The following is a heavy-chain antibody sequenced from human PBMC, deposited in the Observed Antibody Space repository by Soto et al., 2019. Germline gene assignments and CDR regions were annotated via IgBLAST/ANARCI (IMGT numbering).Heavy chain of an antibody. CDR2: ISAYNGNT. V-gene: IGHV1-18*01. D-gene: IGHD2-15*01. CDR3: ARDLSYCSGGSCYSYNWFDP. J-gene: IGHJ5*02. CDR1: GYTFTSYG. Sequence: QVQLVQSGAEVKKPGASVKVSCKASGYTFTSYGISWVRQAPGQGLEWMGWISAYNGNTNYAQKLQGRVTMTTDTSTSTAYMELRRLRSDDTAVYYCARDLSYCSGGSCYSYNWFDPWGQGTLVTVAS.